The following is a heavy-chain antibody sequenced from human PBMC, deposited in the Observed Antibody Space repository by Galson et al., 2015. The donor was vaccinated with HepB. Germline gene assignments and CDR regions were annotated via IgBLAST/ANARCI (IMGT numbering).Heavy chain of an antibody. Sequence: SVKVSCKASGGTFSSYAISWVRQAPGQGLEWMGGIIPIFGTANYAQKFQGRVTITADESTSTAYMELSSLRSEDTAVYYCARGAADIVVVPAAIGGWFDPWGQGTLVTVSS. CDR3: ARGAADIVVVPAAIGGWFDP. CDR1: GGTFSSYA. CDR2: IIPIFGTA. V-gene: IGHV1-69*13. D-gene: IGHD2-2*02. J-gene: IGHJ5*02.